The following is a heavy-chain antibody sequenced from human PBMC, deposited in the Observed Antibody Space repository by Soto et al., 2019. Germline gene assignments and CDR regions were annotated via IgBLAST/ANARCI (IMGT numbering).Heavy chain of an antibody. D-gene: IGHD6-19*01. CDR2: ISYDGSNK. J-gene: IGHJ4*02. V-gene: IGHV3-30-3*01. CDR3: ARPPLYSSGRYYFDY. Sequence: GGSLRLSCAASGFTFSSYAMHWVRQAPGKGLEWVAVISYDGSNKYYADSVKGRFTISRDNSKNTLYLQMNSLRAEDTAVYYCARPPLYSSGRYYFDYWGQGTLVTVSS. CDR1: GFTFSSYA.